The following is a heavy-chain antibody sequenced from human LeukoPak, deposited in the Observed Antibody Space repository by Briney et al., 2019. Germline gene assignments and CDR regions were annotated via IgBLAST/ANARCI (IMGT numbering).Heavy chain of an antibody. Sequence: GESLKISCKASGYTFTSHWIGWVRQIPGKGLEWMGIIFPGDSDTRYRPSFQRQVTISADRSISTAYLQWSSLQASDTAMYHCATPQSGYWGQGTLVIVSS. CDR1: GYTFTSHW. CDR2: IFPGDSDT. V-gene: IGHV5-51*01. J-gene: IGHJ4*02. D-gene: IGHD1-26*01. CDR3: ATPQSGY.